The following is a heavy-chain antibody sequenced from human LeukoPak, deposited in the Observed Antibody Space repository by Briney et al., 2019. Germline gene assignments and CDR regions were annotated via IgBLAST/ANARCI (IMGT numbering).Heavy chain of an antibody. CDR3: ARDRYGYGSGTYGMDV. J-gene: IGHJ6*02. CDR2: IYHSGST. Sequence: SETLSLTCAVYGGSFSGYYWSWIRQPPGKGLEWIGYIYHSGSTYYSPSLKSRVTISVDRSKNQFSLKLSSVTAADTAVHYCARDRYGYGSGTYGMDVWGQGTTVTVSS. CDR1: GGSFSGYY. D-gene: IGHD3-10*01. V-gene: IGHV4-34*01.